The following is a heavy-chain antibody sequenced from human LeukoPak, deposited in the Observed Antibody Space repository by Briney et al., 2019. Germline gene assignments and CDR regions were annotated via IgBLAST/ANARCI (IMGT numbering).Heavy chain of an antibody. J-gene: IGHJ4*02. V-gene: IGHV3-30*02. CDR1: GLTFSSSG. CDR2: IRYDETNK. Sequence: GGSLRLSCAASGLTFSSSGMHWVRQAPGKGLEWVAFIRYDETNKHYADSVKGRFTISRDNSKNTLYLQMNSLRSEDTAVCYCAKGVYGGSSGGFYFDYWGQGALVTVSS. D-gene: IGHD1-26*01. CDR3: AKGVYGGSSGGFYFDY.